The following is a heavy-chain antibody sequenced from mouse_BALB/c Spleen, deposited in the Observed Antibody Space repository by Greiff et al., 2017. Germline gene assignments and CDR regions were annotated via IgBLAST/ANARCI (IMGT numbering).Heavy chain of an antibody. CDR2: ISSGSSTI. V-gene: IGHV5-17*02. Sequence: EVKLVESGGGLVQPGGSRTLSCAASGFTFSSFGMYWVRQAPEKGLEWVAYISSGSSTIYYADTVKGRFTISRDNTKNTLFLQMTSLMSEDTAMYYCARSRESYGYEAMDYWGQGTSVTVSS. D-gene: IGHD1-2*01. CDR3: ARSRESYGYEAMDY. CDR1: GFTFSSFG. J-gene: IGHJ4*01.